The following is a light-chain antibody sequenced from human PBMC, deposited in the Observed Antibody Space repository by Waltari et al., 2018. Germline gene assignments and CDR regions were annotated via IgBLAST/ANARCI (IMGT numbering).Light chain of an antibody. J-gene: IGKJ3*01. Sequence: DNVMTQSPLSLPVPPGEPASISCRSSQSLLHSNGYNYLDWYLQKPGQSPQLLIYLGSNRASGVPDRFSGSGSGTDFTLKISRVEAEDVGVYYCIQALQTPLTFGPGTKVDI. V-gene: IGKV2-28*01. CDR3: IQALQTPLT. CDR2: LGS. CDR1: QSLLHSNGYNY.